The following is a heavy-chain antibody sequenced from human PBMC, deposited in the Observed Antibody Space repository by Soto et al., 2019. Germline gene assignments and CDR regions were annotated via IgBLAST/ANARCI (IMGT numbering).Heavy chain of an antibody. D-gene: IGHD3-9*01. CDR1: GFTFSTYS. CDR2: ISSSSSYI. Sequence: EVQLVESGGGLVKPGGSLRLSCAASGFTFSTYSMNWVRQVPGKGLEWVSSISSSSSYIYYTDSVRGRFTISRDNAQNSLYLQIDSLRAEDTAVYYCARAPNYDILTSYYFDYWGQGSLVTVSS. CDR3: ARAPNYDILTSYYFDY. J-gene: IGHJ4*02. V-gene: IGHV3-21*01.